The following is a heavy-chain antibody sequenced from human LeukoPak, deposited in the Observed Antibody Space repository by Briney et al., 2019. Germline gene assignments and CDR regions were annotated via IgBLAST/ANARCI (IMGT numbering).Heavy chain of an antibody. V-gene: IGHV3-74*01. D-gene: IGHD4-23*01. CDR1: GFTFSSYW. CDR2: INSDGSST. Sequence: GGSLRLSCAASGFTFSSYWMHWVRQAPGKGLVWVSRINSDGSSTGYADSVKGRFTISRDNAKNTLYLQMNSLRAEDTAVYYCARDIGYGGKHSVDYWGQGTLVTVSS. CDR3: ARDIGYGGKHSVDY. J-gene: IGHJ4*02.